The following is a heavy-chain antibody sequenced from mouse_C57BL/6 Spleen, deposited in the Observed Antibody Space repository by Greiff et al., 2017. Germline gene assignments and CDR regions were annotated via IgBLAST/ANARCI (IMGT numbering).Heavy chain of an antibody. V-gene: IGHV2-5*01. D-gene: IGHD1-1*01. J-gene: IGHJ2*01. CDR2: IWNGGST. CDR3: ATDGLDY. Sequence: QVQLQQSGPGLVQPSPSLSITCTASGFSLTSYGVHWVRQSPGKGLEWLGVIWNGGSTDYNPAFMSRLGITKDNSKSQVFFKMNSQQADDTAIYYCATDGLDYWGQGTTLTVSS. CDR1: GFSLTSYG.